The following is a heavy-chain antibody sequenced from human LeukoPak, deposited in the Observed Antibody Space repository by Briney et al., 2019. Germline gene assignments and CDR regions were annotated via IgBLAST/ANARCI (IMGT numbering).Heavy chain of an antibody. CDR3: ASSYCTNGVCAYYYYYMDV. V-gene: IGHV1-2*02. CDR1: GYTFTGYY. D-gene: IGHD2-8*01. Sequence: GASVKVSCKASGYTFTGYYMHWVRQAPGQGLEWMGWINPNSGSTNYAQKFQGRVTMTRDTSISTAYMELSRLRSDDTAVYYCASSYCTNGVCAYYYYYMDVWGKGTTVTVSS. CDR2: INPNSGST. J-gene: IGHJ6*03.